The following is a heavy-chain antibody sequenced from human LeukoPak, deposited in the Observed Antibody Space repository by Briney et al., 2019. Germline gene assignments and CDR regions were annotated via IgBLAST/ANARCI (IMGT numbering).Heavy chain of an antibody. Sequence: GGSLRLSCAASGFTFSDYYMSWIRQAPGKGLEWVSYISSSGSTIYYADSVEGRFTISRDNAKNSLYLQMNSLRAEDTAVYYCAREGRWLQHYFDYWGQGTLVTVSS. V-gene: IGHV3-11*01. CDR1: GFTFSDYY. D-gene: IGHD5-12*01. CDR3: AREGRWLQHYFDY. J-gene: IGHJ4*02. CDR2: ISSSGSTI.